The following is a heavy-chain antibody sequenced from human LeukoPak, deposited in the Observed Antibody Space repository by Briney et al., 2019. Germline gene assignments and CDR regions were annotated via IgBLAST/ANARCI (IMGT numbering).Heavy chain of an antibody. V-gene: IGHV3-66*01. CDR3: ARERSGYRYGYFDY. J-gene: IGHJ4*02. CDR2: IYSGGIT. Sequence: GGSLRLSCVASGFNVSSDYMSWVRQAPGKGLEWVSVIYSGGITYYADSVKGRFTISRDNSKNTLYLQMNSLRAEDTAVYFCARERSGYRYGYFDYWGQGTMVTVSS. D-gene: IGHD5-18*01. CDR1: GFNVSSDY.